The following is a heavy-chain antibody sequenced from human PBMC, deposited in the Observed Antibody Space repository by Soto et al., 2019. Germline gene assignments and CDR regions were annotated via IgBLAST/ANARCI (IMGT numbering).Heavy chain of an antibody. J-gene: IGHJ4*02. CDR2: IIPIFGTA. D-gene: IGHD2-2*01. Sequence: QVQLVQSGAEVKKPGSSVKVSCKASGGTFSSYAISWVRQAPGQGLEWMGGIIPIFGTANYAQKFQGRVTITADESTSTAYMELSSLRAEDTAVYYCAGYYCSSTSCSKTGLSDYWGQGTLVTVSS. CDR3: AGYYCSSTSCSKTGLSDY. V-gene: IGHV1-69*01. CDR1: GGTFSSYA.